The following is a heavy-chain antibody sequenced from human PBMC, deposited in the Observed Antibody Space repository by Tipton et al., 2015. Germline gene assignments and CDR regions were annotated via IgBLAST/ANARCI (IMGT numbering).Heavy chain of an antibody. Sequence: TLSLTCTVSGGSLSTTNSFWGWIRQPPGKGLQWLASVYNSGTTYYNASLKSRVTISVDRPKNEVSLKLTSVTAADTALYYCARGVPGPGTNWFDSWGQGTLVTVSS. D-gene: IGHD2-2*01. CDR3: ARGVPGPGTNWFDS. J-gene: IGHJ5*01. V-gene: IGHV4-39*01. CDR2: VYNSGTT. CDR1: GGSLSTTNSF.